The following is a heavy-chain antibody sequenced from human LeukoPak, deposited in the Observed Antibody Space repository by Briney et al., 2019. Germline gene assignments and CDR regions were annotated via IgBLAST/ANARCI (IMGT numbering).Heavy chain of an antibody. J-gene: IGHJ4*02. CDR2: ISPTGSTT. CDR1: GFSFSGHW. Sequence: GGSLRLSCTASGFSFSGHWMHWARQLPGKGLVWVSRISPTGSTTSYADSVKGRFTVSRDNAKNTLYLQVNNLRAEDTAVYYCARGPNSNWSGLDFWGQGTLLTVSS. D-gene: IGHD6-6*01. V-gene: IGHV3-74*01. CDR3: ARGPNSNWSGLDF.